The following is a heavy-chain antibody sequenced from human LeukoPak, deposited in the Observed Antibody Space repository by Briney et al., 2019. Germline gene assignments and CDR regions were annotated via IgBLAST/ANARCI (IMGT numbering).Heavy chain of an antibody. V-gene: IGHV3-7*01. D-gene: IGHD6-13*01. Sequence: PGGSLRLSCAASGFMFSTYWMTWVRQAPGKGLEWVANIKLDGSETYYVDSVKGRFTISRDNTKNLLYLQMNSLRGEDAAVYFCGGFGYEAAVDLWGQGTLVTVSS. J-gene: IGHJ4*02. CDR1: GFMFSTYW. CDR3: GGFGYEAAVDL. CDR2: IKLDGSET.